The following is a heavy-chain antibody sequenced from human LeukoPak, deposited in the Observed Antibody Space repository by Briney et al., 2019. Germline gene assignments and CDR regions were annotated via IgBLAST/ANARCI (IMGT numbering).Heavy chain of an antibody. Sequence: GGSLRLSCAASGFTFSNAWMNWVRQAPAKGLEWVGRIKSKTDGGTTDYAAPVNGRFTISRDDSRNTLYLQMNSLKTEDTAVYYCTTALIEVADDDYWGQGTLVTVSS. J-gene: IGHJ4*02. CDR2: IKSKTDGGTT. V-gene: IGHV3-15*01. CDR1: GFTFSNAW. D-gene: IGHD6-19*01. CDR3: TTALIEVADDDY.